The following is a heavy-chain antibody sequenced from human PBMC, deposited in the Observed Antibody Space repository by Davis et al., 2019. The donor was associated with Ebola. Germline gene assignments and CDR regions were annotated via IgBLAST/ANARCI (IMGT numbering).Heavy chain of an antibody. CDR3: AKLPVTGNIYFYYVDV. Sequence: GESLKISCAASGFTFTEYAMSWIRQAPGKGLEWVSDITGIGGNTNYADSVKGRFSISKDTSQNTLYLQMNGLRAEDTAIYYCAKLPVTGNIYFYYVDVWGKGTTVTVSS. CDR1: GFTFTEYA. CDR2: ITGIGGNT. V-gene: IGHV3-23*01. J-gene: IGHJ6*03. D-gene: IGHD6-19*01.